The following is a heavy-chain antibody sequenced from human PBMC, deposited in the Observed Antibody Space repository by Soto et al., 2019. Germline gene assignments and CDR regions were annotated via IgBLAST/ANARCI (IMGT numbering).Heavy chain of an antibody. V-gene: IGHV5-51*01. CDR1: EYSITSHG. CDR3: AILVRIAAAVSYCSPVTEV. J-gene: IGHJ6*02. CDR2: IYPGDSDT. Sequence: PGQLLMNCSKGSEYSITSHGIRRVRQMTGKGLEWMGIIYPGDSDTRYSPSFQGQVAISAAKSISTASLQWSSLKASDTAMYYCAILVRIAAAVSYCSPVTEVWVQGTTV. D-gene: IGHD6-13*01.